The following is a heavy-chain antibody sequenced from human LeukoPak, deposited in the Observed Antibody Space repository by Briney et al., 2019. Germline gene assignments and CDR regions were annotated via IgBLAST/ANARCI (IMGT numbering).Heavy chain of an antibody. CDR2: IKQDGSEK. Sequence: GGSLRLSCAASEFTFSSYWMSWVRQAPGKGLEWVANIKQDGSEKYYVDSVKGRFTISRDNAKKSLYLQMNSLRAEDTAVYYCARETAAGTADINYYYYYYMDVWGKGTTVTVSS. V-gene: IGHV3-7*01. J-gene: IGHJ6*03. CDR3: ARETAAGTADINYYYYYYMDV. CDR1: EFTFSSYW. D-gene: IGHD6-13*01.